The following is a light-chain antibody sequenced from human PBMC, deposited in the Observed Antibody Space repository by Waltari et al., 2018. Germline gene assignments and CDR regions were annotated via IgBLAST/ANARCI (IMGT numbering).Light chain of an antibody. J-gene: IGLJ2*01. CDR2: EVS. Sequence: QSALTQPPSASGSPGQSVTISCTGTSSAVGGYNFVSWYHNHPGKAPKLMIYEVSKRPSGVPDRFSGSKSGNTASLTVSGLQPEDEADYYCSSYAGNHVVFGGGTKLTVL. CDR3: SSYAGNHVV. V-gene: IGLV2-8*01. CDR1: SSAVGGYNF.